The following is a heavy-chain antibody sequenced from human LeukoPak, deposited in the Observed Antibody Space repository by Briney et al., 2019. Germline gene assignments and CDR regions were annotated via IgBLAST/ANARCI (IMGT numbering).Heavy chain of an antibody. CDR1: GGSISSYY. CDR2: IYYSGST. J-gene: IGHJ4*02. CDR3: ARDLRGTTASFEY. D-gene: IGHD4-17*01. V-gene: IGHV4-59*01. Sequence: PSETLSLTCTVSGGSISSYYWSWIRQPPGKGLEWIGYIYYSGSTNYNPSLKSRVTISVDTSKNQFSLKLSSVTAADTAVYYCARDLRGTTASFEYWGQGTLVTVSS.